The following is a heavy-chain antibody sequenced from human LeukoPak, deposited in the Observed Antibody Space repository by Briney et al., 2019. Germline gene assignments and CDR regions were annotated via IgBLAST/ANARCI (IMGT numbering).Heavy chain of an antibody. V-gene: IGHV3-53*01. CDR3: ARTSVSMAAKEDYFDY. D-gene: IGHD2-15*01. Sequence: GGSLRLSCAASGFSVSTNYMSWVSQAPGKGLEWVSIIYSEGSTYYADSVKGRFIISRENSKNTLYLAMNTLGADDTAVYYCARTSVSMAAKEDYFDYWGQGTQVTVAS. J-gene: IGHJ4*02. CDR2: IYSEGST. CDR1: GFSVSTNY.